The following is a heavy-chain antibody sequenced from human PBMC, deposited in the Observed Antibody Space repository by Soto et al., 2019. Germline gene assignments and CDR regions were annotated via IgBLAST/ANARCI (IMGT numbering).Heavy chain of an antibody. D-gene: IGHD3-9*01. CDR3: ARRGRASNYDILTGYSTRYYYGMDV. J-gene: IGHJ6*02. V-gene: IGHV1-69*06. Sequence: GASVKVSCKASGGTFSSYAISWVRQAPGQGLEWMGGIIPIFGTANYAQKLQGRVTITADKSTSTAYMELSSLRSEDTAVYYCARRGRASNYDILTGYSTRYYYGMDVWGQGTTVTVSS. CDR1: GGTFSSYA. CDR2: IIPIFGTA.